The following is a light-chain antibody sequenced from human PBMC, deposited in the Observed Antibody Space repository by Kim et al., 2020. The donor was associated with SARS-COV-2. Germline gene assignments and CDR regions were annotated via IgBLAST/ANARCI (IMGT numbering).Light chain of an antibody. Sequence: ASVGDRVTITCRASQGINNYLAWYHQKPGKVPKLLIYPASTLQSGVPSRFGGSGSGTDFTLTINSLQPEDVATYYCQQTSRAPRTFGQGTKVDIK. V-gene: IGKV1-27*01. CDR1: QGINNY. J-gene: IGKJ1*01. CDR2: PAS. CDR3: QQTSRAPRT.